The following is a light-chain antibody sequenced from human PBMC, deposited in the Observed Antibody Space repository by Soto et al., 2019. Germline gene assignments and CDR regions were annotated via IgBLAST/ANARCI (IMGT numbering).Light chain of an antibody. CDR2: VAS. J-gene: IGKJ1*01. CDR3: QQYGTSPWT. CDR1: ESISNSY. Sequence: DIVLTQSPGTLSSSPGERATLSCRASESISNSYLAWYQQKPGQAPRALIYVASTRATGIPATFSGSGSGTDFTLSIIRVEPEDFAVYYCQQYGTSPWTFGQGTKVDIK. V-gene: IGKV3-20*01.